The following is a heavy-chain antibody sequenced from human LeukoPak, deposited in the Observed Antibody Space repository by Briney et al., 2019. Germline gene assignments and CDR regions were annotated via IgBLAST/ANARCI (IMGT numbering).Heavy chain of an antibody. V-gene: IGHV4-61*02. D-gene: IGHD6-19*01. CDR2: IYTSGST. CDR1: GGSISSGSYY. J-gene: IGHJ3*02. Sequence: PSETLSLTCTVSGGSISSGSYYWSWIRQPAGKGLEWIGRIYTSGSTNYNPSLKSRVTISVDTSKNQFALKLSSVTAADTAVYYCARSSGWNEAFDIWGQGTMVTVSS. CDR3: ARSSGWNEAFDI.